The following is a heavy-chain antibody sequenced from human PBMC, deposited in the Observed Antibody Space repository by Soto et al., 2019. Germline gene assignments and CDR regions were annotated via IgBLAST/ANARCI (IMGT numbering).Heavy chain of an antibody. Sequence: QVQLVESGGGVVQPGRSLRLSCAASGFTFSSYGMHWVRQAPGKGLEWVAVIWYDGSNKYYADSVKGRFTISRDNSKNTLYLQMNSLRAEDTAVYYCARDRRMIVVVSNVGDCDYWGQGTLVTVSS. CDR2: IWYDGSNK. J-gene: IGHJ4*02. CDR3: ARDRRMIVVVSNVGDCDY. D-gene: IGHD3-22*01. CDR1: GFTFSSYG. V-gene: IGHV3-33*01.